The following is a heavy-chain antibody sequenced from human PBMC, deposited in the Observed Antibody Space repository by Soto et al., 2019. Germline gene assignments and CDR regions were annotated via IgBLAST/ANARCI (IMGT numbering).Heavy chain of an antibody. D-gene: IGHD3-16*01. CDR3: ASGGHVDY. Sequence: VQLVESGGGLVQPGGSLRLSCAASGLTFSNYWMTWVRQAPGKGLEWVANINQDETQKHYVDSLKGRFTISRDNAKNALDLQMNGLRVDDTAVYYCASGGHVDYCGQGTLVTVSS. CDR1: GLTFSNYW. V-gene: IGHV3-7*01. CDR2: INQDETQK. J-gene: IGHJ4*02.